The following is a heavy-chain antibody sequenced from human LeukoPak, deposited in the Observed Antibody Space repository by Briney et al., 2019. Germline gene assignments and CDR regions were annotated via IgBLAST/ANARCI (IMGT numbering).Heavy chain of an antibody. CDR1: GGSITISSYY. Sequence: SETLSLTCTVSGGSITISSYYWGWIRQPPGKGLEWIGSIYYSGNTYYNPSLKSRVTISVDTPKHQFSLNLSSVTAADTAIYFCARGLLYSGSFARNWFDSWGQGTLVTVSS. V-gene: IGHV4-39*01. D-gene: IGHD1-26*01. J-gene: IGHJ5*01. CDR2: IYYSGNT. CDR3: ARGLLYSGSFARNWFDS.